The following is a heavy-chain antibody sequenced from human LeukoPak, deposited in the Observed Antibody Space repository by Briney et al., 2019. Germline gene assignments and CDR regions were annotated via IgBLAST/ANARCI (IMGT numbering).Heavy chain of an antibody. CDR2: IYYSGST. CDR3: ARVGDGYNVDH. V-gene: IGHV4-59*01. D-gene: IGHD5-24*01. J-gene: IGHJ4*02. Sequence: SETLSLTCTVSGGSISSYYGSWIRQPPGKGLEWIGYIYYSGSTNYNPSLKSRVTISVDTSKNQFSLKLSSVTAADTAVYYCARVGDGYNVDHWGQGTLVTVSS. CDR1: GGSISSYY.